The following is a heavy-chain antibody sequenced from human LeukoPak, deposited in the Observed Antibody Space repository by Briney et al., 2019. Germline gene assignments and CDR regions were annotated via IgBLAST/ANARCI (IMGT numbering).Heavy chain of an antibody. CDR3: ARDRGYSYGLRPVYFDY. V-gene: IGHV3-7*01. Sequence: GGSLRLSCAASGFTFSSYWMSWVRQAPGKGLEWGANIKQEGSEKYYVDSVKGRFTISRDNAKNSLYREMNSVSAGETAVYSCARDRGYSYGLRPVYFDYWGQGTLVTVSS. CDR2: IKQEGSEK. CDR1: GFTFSSYW. J-gene: IGHJ4*02. D-gene: IGHD5-18*01.